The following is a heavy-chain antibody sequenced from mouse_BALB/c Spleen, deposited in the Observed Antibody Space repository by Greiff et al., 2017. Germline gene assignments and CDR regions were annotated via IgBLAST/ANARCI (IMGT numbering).Heavy chain of an antibody. J-gene: IGHJ4*01. CDR3: ARYRDYGSSFYAMDY. D-gene: IGHD1-1*01. V-gene: IGHV3-8*02. CDR2: ISYSGST. Sequence: DVMLVESGPSLVKPSQTLSLTCSVTGDSITSGYWNWIRKFPGNKLEYMGYISYSGSTYYNPSLKSRISITRDTSKNQYYLQLNSVTTEDTATYYCARYRDYGSSFYAMDYWGQGTSVTVSS. CDR1: GDSITSGY.